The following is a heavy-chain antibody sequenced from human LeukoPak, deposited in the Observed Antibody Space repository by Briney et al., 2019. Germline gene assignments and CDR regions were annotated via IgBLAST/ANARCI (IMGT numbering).Heavy chain of an antibody. V-gene: IGHV3-7*01. CDR1: GFNFNNYW. Sequence: GGSLRLSCAASGFNFNNYWMSWLRQAPGKGLEWVANIKDDGSEEYYVDSAKGRFTIVRDNAYNSLYLQMNSLRAEDTAVFYCARGGARSSSYYYYGMDVWGLGTTVTVSS. J-gene: IGHJ6*02. CDR2: IKDDGSEE. D-gene: IGHD6-13*01. CDR3: ARGGARSSSYYYYGMDV.